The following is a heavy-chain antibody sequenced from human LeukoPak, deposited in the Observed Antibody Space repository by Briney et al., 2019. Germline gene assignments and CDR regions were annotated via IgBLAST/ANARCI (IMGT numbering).Heavy chain of an antibody. CDR3: ARQYCKGGSCYSGDFFDY. CDR1: GFTFSSFG. D-gene: IGHD2-15*01. J-gene: IGHJ4*02. Sequence: GGSLRLSCAASGFTFSSFGMHWVRQAPGKGLEWVAFISYDGSIKYYADSVKGRFTISRDNSKNTLYLQMNSLRAEDTAVYYCARQYCKGGSCYSGDFFDYWGQGTLVTVSS. V-gene: IGHV3-30*12. CDR2: ISYDGSIK.